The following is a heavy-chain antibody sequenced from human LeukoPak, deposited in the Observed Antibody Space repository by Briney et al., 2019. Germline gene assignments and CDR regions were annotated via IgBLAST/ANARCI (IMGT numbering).Heavy chain of an antibody. J-gene: IGHJ4*02. V-gene: IGHV1-8*01. D-gene: IGHD6-13*01. CDR2: MNPNSGNT. CDR3: ARVSSSWSGYYFDY. Sequence: ASVKVSCKASGYTFTSYDINWVRQATGQVLEWMGWMNPNSGNTGYAQKFQGRVTMTRNTSISTAYMELSSLRSEDTAVYYCARVSSSWSGYYFDYWGQGTLVTVSS. CDR1: GYTFTSYD.